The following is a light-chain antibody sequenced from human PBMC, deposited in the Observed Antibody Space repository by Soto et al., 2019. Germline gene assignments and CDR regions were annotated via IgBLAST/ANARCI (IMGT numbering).Light chain of an antibody. Sequence: QSVLTQPPSVSAAPRQKVTISCSGTSSNIGNNYVSWYQQLPGTAPKLLIYENNKRPSGIPDRFSGSKSGTSATLGITGLQTGDEADYYCGTWDASLRGVVFGGGTKLTVL. CDR1: SSNIGNNY. CDR2: ENN. V-gene: IGLV1-51*02. CDR3: GTWDASLRGVV. J-gene: IGLJ2*01.